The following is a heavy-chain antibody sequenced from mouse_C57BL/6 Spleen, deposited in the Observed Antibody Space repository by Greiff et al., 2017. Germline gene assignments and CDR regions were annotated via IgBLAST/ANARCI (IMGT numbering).Heavy chain of an antibody. Sequence: EVQLQQSGPELVKPGASVKISCKASGYTFTDYYMNWVKQSHGKSLEWIGDINPNNGGTSYNQKFKGKATLTVDKSSSTAYMELRSLTSEDSAVYYCASRYYYGSSWFANWGQGTLVTVSA. D-gene: IGHD1-1*01. CDR1: GYTFTDYY. V-gene: IGHV1-26*01. CDR2: INPNNGGT. CDR3: ASRYYYGSSWFAN. J-gene: IGHJ3*01.